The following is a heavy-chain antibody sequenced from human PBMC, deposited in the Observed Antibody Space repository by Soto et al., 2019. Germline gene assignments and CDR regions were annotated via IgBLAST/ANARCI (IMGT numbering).Heavy chain of an antibody. V-gene: IGHV3-11*06. CDR1: GFTFSDYY. CDR2: ISSSSSYT. J-gene: IGHJ6*02. CDR3: ARDRYYDFWSGYSGGMDV. Sequence: QVQLVESGGGLVKPGGSLRLSCAASGFTFSDYYMSWIRQAPGKGLEWVSYISSSSSYTNYADSVKGRFTISRDNAKNSLYLQMNSLRAEDTAVYYCARDRYYDFWSGYSGGMDVWGQGTTVTVSS. D-gene: IGHD3-3*01.